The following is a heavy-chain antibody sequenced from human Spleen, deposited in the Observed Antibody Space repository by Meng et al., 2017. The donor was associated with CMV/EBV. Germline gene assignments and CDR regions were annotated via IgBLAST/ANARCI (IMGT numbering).Heavy chain of an antibody. CDR2: IYHSGST. CDR1: GGSVRSSSSY. CDR3: ARDHYDFWSGYPYYYYGMDV. D-gene: IGHD3-3*01. Sequence: SETLSLTCTVSGGSVRSSSSYWGWIRQPPGKGLEWIGSIYHSGSTYYNPSLKSRVTISVDTSKNQFSLKLSSVTAADTAVYYCARDHYDFWSGYPYYYYGMDVWGQGTTVTVSS. V-gene: IGHV4-39*07. J-gene: IGHJ6*02.